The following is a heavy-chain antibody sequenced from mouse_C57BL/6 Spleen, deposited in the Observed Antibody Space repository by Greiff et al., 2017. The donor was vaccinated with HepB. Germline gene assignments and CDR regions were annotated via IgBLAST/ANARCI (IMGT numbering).Heavy chain of an antibody. J-gene: IGHJ2*01. CDR1: GYTFTDYN. Sequence: EVKLLESGPELVKPGASVKMSCKASGYTFTDYNMHWVKQSHGKSLEWIGYINPNNGGTSYNQKFKGKATLTVNKSSSTAYMELRSLTSEDSAVYYCARPQLGYFDYWGQGTTLTVSS. CDR3: ARPQLGYFDY. V-gene: IGHV1-22*01. D-gene: IGHD4-1*02. CDR2: INPNNGGT.